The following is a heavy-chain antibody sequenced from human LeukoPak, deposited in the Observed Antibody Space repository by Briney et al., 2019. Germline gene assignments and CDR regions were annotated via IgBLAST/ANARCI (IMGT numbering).Heavy chain of an antibody. V-gene: IGHV5-51*01. J-gene: IGHJ4*02. D-gene: IGHD7-27*01. Sequence: HGESLKISRKGSGYSFTSYWIGRVRQMPGKGPEWRGIIYPGDSDTRYSPSFQGQVTISADQSISTAYLQWSSLKASDTAMYCCARRYTGDWYFDYWGQGTLVTVSS. CDR2: IYPGDSDT. CDR3: ARRYTGDWYFDY. CDR1: GYSFTSYW.